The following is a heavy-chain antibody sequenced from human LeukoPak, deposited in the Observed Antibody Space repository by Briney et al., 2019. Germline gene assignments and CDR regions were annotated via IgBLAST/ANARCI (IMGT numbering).Heavy chain of an antibody. CDR1: GFSISSYY. J-gene: IGHJ6*03. CDR3: ARANGRAVAANYYYYYMDV. V-gene: IGHV4-4*07. CDR2: IYTSGST. D-gene: IGHD6-19*01. Sequence: SETLSLTCTASGFSISSYYWSWIRQPAGKGLEWVGRIYTSGSTNYNPSLKSRVTLSVDKSKNQFSLKLSSVTAADTAVYYCARANGRAVAANYYYYYMDVWGKGTTVTVSS.